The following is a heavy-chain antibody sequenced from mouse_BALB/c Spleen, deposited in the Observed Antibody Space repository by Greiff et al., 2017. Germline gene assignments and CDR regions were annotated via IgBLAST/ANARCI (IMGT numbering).Heavy chain of an antibody. D-gene: IGHD2-1*01. V-gene: IGHV5-17*02. CDR3: ASGGGNFYAMDY. J-gene: IGHJ4*01. Sequence: EVQLVESGGGLVQPGGSRKLSCAASGFTFSSFGMHWVRQAPEKGLEWVAYISSGSSTIYYADTVKGRFTISRDNPKNTLFLQMTSLRSEDTAMYYCASGGGNFYAMDYWGQGTSVTVSS. CDR1: GFTFSSFG. CDR2: ISSGSSTI.